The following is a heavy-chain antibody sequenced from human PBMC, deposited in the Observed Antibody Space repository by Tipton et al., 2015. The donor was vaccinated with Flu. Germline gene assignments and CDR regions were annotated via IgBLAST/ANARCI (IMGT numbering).Heavy chain of an antibody. Sequence: QLVQSGGGVVQPGRSLRLSCAASGFIFSTYGMHWVRQAPGKGLGWVAVIWYDGSNKYYADSVKGRFTISGDNSKNMVYLQMNSLRAEDTAVYYCARDKNEFYAFENWAQGTLVTVSS. V-gene: IGHV3-33*01. J-gene: IGHJ4*02. CDR2: IWYDGSNK. D-gene: IGHD2/OR15-2a*01. CDR1: GFIFSTYG. CDR3: ARDKNEFYAFEN.